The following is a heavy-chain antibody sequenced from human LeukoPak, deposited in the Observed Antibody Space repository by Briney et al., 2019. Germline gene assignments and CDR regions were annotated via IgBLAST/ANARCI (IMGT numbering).Heavy chain of an antibody. CDR3: AKSGVAVAGDSRYFDH. V-gene: IGHV3-30*18. J-gene: IGHJ2*01. CDR2: IPHDGDKK. Sequence: PGRPLRLSCAASGFTLSRYGMHWVRQAPGKGLEWVALIPHDGDKKYYADSVKGRFTISRDNSKNTLYLQMNSLRAEDTALYYCAKSGVAVAGDSRYFDHCGRGTLVTVSS. CDR1: GFTLSRYG. D-gene: IGHD6-19*01.